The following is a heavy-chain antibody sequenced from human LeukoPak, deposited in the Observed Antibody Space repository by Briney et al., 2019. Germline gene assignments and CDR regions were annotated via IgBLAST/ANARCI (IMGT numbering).Heavy chain of an antibody. J-gene: IGHJ5*02. V-gene: IGHV1-69*06. CDR1: GGTFSSYA. Sequence: GASVKVSCKASGGTFSSYAISWVRQAPGQGLEWMGGIIPIFGTANYAQKFQGRVTITADKSTSTAYMGLSSLRSEDTAVYYCARVVTAPYNWFDPWGQGTLVTVSS. CDR2: IIPIFGTA. D-gene: IGHD2-21*02. CDR3: ARVVTAPYNWFDP.